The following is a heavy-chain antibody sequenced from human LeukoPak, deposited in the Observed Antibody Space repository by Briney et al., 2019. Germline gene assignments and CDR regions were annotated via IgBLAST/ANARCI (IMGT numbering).Heavy chain of an antibody. CDR1: GFTVSRHY. CDR3: ARAPFSADSSATPPAFDI. V-gene: IGHV3-53*01. CDR2: IYSPGGT. J-gene: IGHJ3*02. D-gene: IGHD3-22*01. Sequence: GGSLRLSCAASGFTVSRHYMSWVRQAPGKGLKWVSIIYSPGGTYSADSVKGRFTTSRDNSKNTIYLQMNSLRVDDTAVYYCARAPFSADSSATPPAFDIWGHGTMVTVSS.